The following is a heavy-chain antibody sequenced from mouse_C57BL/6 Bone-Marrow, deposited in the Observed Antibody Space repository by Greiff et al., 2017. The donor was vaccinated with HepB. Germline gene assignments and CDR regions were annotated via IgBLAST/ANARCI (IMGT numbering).Heavy chain of an antibody. D-gene: IGHD1-1*01. V-gene: IGHV1-80*01. CDR3: APYYYGSSTAWFAY. Sequence: QVQLKQSGAELVKPGASVKISCKASGYAFSSYWMNWVKQRPGKGLEWIGQIYPGDGDTNYNGKFKGKATLTADKSSSTAYMQLSSLTSEDSAVYFCAPYYYGSSTAWFAYWGQGTLVTVSA. CDR2: IYPGDGDT. CDR1: GYAFSSYW. J-gene: IGHJ3*01.